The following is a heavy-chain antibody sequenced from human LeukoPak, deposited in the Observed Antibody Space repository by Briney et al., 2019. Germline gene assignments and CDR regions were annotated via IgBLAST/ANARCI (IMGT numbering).Heavy chain of an antibody. CDR2: MTGDGAIT. D-gene: IGHD6-19*01. CDR1: GFTFSSYG. J-gene: IGHJ4*02. CDR3: ARDLAV. V-gene: IGHV3-23*01. Sequence: GGSLRLSCAASGFTFSSYGMSWVRQAPGKGLEWVSAMTGDGAITYYADSVKGRFTISRDNAKNSLYLQMNSLRAEDTAVYYCARDLAVWGQGTLVTVSS.